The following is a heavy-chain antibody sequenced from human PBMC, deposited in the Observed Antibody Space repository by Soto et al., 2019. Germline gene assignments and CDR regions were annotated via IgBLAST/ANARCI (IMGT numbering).Heavy chain of an antibody. CDR2: IYYSGST. J-gene: IGHJ4*02. D-gene: IGHD2-2*01. Sequence: QLQLQESGPGLVKPSETLSLTCTVSGGSISSSSYYWGWIRQPPGKGLEWIGSIYYSGSTYYNPSLKSGVTISDDTSKNQLSLKLSSVTASDTAVHYCRTVGVVPAAKYGRSDYWGQGTLVTVSS. CDR3: RTVGVVPAAKYGRSDY. CDR1: GGSISSSSYY. V-gene: IGHV4-39*01.